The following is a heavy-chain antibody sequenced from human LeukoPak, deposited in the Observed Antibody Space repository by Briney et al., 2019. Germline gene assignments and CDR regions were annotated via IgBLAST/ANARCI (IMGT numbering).Heavy chain of an antibody. V-gene: IGHV1-2*02. D-gene: IGHD5-18*01. CDR2: INPNSGGT. CDR3: ARGQFSYGRALFDP. J-gene: IGHJ5*02. CDR1: GYTFTSYD. Sequence: ASVKVSCNASGYTFTSYDINWVRQATGQGLEWMGWINPNSGGTNYAQKFHGRVTMTRDTSISTAYMELRRLRSDDTAVYYCARGQFSYGRALFDPWGQGTLVTVSS.